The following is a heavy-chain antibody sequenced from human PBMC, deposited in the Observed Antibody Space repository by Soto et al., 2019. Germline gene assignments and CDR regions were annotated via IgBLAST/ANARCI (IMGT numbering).Heavy chain of an antibody. CDR3: ARTTSSSGYSPFGP. CDR1: GYRVNNYW. V-gene: IGHV5-51*01. D-gene: IGHD6-6*01. CDR2: IYPGDSDT. Sequence: PGESLKISCNGSGYRVNNYWIGWVRQMPGKGLEWMAIIYPGDSDTRYSPSFQGQVTVSADKSISTAYLQWSSLKASDTAMYFCARTTSSSGYSPFGPWGQGTPVTVSS. J-gene: IGHJ5*02.